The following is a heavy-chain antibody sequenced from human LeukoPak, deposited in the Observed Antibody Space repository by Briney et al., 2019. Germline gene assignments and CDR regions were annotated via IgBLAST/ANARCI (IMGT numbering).Heavy chain of an antibody. CDR2: ISSSSSYI. CDR3: AKDLLRWSFDY. D-gene: IGHD4-23*01. J-gene: IGHJ4*02. Sequence: GGSLRLSCAASGFTFSSYSMNWVRQAPGKGLEWVSSISSSSSYIYYADSVKGRFTISRDKLKNTLYLQMNSLRADDTAVYYCAKDLLRWSFDYWGQGTLVTVSS. V-gene: IGHV3-21*04. CDR1: GFTFSSYS.